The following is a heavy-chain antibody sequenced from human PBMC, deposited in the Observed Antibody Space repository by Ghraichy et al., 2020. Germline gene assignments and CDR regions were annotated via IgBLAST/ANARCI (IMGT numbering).Heavy chain of an antibody. CDR1: GFTVTKNQ. V-gene: IGHV3-53*01. Sequence: GGSLRLSCAASGFTVTKNQMNWVRQAPGKGLDWVSTIGXDGRTFYADPVKGRFTISRDNSKNTLSLQMSSLRVEDTAVYFCASSLDFWDQRNGVYVWGPG. CDR2: IGXDGRT. D-gene: IGHD3-3*01. J-gene: IGHJ6*02. CDR3: ASSLDFWDQRNGVYV.